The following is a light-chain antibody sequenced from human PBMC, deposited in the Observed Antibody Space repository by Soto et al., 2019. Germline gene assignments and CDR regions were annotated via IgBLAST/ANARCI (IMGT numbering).Light chain of an antibody. Sequence: QAVLTQPASVSGSHVQSITISCTGNSSDVCGYNYVSLYQQQPGTAPNLMNYDVSNRPSGVSSSFSGSKSGNTASMTISGLQAEDKADYYCSSYTSSSTYVFGTGAKVTVL. CDR2: DVS. CDR3: SSYTSSSTYV. CDR1: SSDVCGYNY. J-gene: IGLJ1*01. V-gene: IGLV2-14*01.